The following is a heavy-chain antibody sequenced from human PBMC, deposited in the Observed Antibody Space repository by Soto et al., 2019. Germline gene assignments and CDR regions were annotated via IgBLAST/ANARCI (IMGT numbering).Heavy chain of an antibody. J-gene: IGHJ6*02. CDR1: GYTFTSYG. CDR3: ARVSSHRSSDILTYYYYGMDV. D-gene: IGHD3-9*01. CDR2: ISAYNGNT. V-gene: IGHV1-18*01. Sequence: QVQLVQSGAEVKKPGASVKVSCKASGYTFTSYGISWVRQAPGQGLEWMGWISAYNGNTKYAQKLQGRVTMTTDTSTSTAYMELRSLRSDDTAVYYCARVSSHRSSDILTYYYYGMDVWGQGTTVTVSS.